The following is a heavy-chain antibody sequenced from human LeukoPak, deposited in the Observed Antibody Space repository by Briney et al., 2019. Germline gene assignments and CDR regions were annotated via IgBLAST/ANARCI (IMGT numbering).Heavy chain of an antibody. CDR1: GYTFTGYY. Sequence: ASVKVSCKASGYTFTGYYMHWVRQAPGQGLEWMGWINPNSGGTNYAQKFQGRVTMTRDTSISTAYMELSSLRSEDTAVYYCATDYGSGRGVYYFDYWGQGTLVTVSS. CDR3: ATDYGSGRGVYYFDY. J-gene: IGHJ4*02. V-gene: IGHV1-2*02. CDR2: INPNSGGT. D-gene: IGHD3-10*01.